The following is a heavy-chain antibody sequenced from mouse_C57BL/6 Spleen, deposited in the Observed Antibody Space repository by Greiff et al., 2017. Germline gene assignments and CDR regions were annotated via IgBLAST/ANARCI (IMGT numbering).Heavy chain of an antibody. CDR1: GYTFTSYW. Sequence: QVQLQQSGAELVKPGASVKLSCKASGYTFTSYWMHWVKQRPGQGLEWIGMIHPNSGSTNYNEKFKSKATLTVDKSSSTAYMQLSSLTSEDSAVYYCARIGYYEWYFDVWGTGTTVTVSS. V-gene: IGHV1-64*01. J-gene: IGHJ1*03. CDR3: ARIGYYEWYFDV. CDR2: IHPNSGST. D-gene: IGHD2-3*01.